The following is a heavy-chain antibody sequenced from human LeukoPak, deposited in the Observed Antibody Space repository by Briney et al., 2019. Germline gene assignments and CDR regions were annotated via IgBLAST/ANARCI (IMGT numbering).Heavy chain of an antibody. CDR1: GGSISSYY. D-gene: IGHD2-8*01. J-gene: IGHJ4*02. Sequence: SETLSLTCTVSGGSISSYYWSWFRQSAGKGLEWIGRISTTGSTNYNPSFKSRVTMSLDTSKNQSSLRVSSVTAADTAVYYCAGAPNTYYFDYWGQGTLVTVSS. CDR3: AGAPNTYYFDY. CDR2: ISTTGST. V-gene: IGHV4-4*07.